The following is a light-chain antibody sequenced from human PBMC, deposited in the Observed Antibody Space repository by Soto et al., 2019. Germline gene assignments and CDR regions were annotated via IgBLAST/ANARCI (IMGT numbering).Light chain of an antibody. CDR2: GAS. CDR3: KQHSNWHLT. CDR1: HSVSSN. Sequence: TVVTQFPGTLPLSPRAQDILFWRASHSVSSNLAWYQQKPGQDPRLLIYGASNRATGIPARFSGSGSGTDFTLTVSRIESEELAIYDCKQHSNWHLTVGEGTRLEIK. J-gene: IGKJ5*01. V-gene: IGKV3D-11*02.